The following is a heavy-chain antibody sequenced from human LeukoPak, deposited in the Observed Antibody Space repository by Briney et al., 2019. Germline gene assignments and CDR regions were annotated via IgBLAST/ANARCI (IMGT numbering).Heavy chain of an antibody. CDR3: ARQYSSGWYSTIGYYYYYGMDV. J-gene: IGHJ6*02. CDR2: IYYSGST. CDR1: GGSISSSSYY. D-gene: IGHD6-19*01. Sequence: PSETLSLTCTVSGGSISSSSYYWGWIRQPPGKGLEWIWSIYYSGSTYYNPSLKSRVTISVDTSKNQFSLKLSSVTAADTAVYYCARQYSSGWYSTIGYYYYYGMDVWGQGTTVTVSS. V-gene: IGHV4-39*01.